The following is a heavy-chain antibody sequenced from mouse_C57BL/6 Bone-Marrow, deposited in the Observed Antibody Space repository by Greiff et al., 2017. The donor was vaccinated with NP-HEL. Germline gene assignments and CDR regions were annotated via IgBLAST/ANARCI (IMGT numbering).Heavy chain of an antibody. Sequence: QVQLQQSGAELVKPGASVKVSCKASGYTFTSYWMPWVKQRPGPGLEWVGRIHPSDSDTNHNQKFKGKATLTVDKSSSTAYMQLSSLAYEDAAVYYSAIEGFAYWGQGTLVTVSA. CDR3: AIEGFAY. J-gene: IGHJ3*01. V-gene: IGHV1-74*01. CDR2: IHPSDSDT. CDR1: GYTFTSYW.